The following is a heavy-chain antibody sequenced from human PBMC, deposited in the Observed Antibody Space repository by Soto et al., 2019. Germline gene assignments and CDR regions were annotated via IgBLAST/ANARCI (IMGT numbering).Heavy chain of an antibody. D-gene: IGHD3-9*01. J-gene: IGHJ4*02. CDR3: ASSEPDILTGYFDY. CDR1: GGSISSYY. Sequence: SETLSLTCTVSGGSISSYYWSWIRQPPGKGLEWIGYIYYSGSTNYNPSLKSRVTISVDTSKNQFSLKLSSVTAADTAVYYCASSEPDILTGYFDYWGQGTLVTVSS. CDR2: IYYSGST. V-gene: IGHV4-59*01.